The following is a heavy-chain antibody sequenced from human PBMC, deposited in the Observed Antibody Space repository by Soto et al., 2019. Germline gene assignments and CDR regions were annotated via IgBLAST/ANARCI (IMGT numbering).Heavy chain of an antibody. D-gene: IGHD2-2*02. J-gene: IGHJ6*02. V-gene: IGHV3-23*01. CDR1: GFTFSSYA. Sequence: GGSLRLSCAASGFTFSSYAMSWVRQAPGKGLEWVSAISGSGGSTYYADSVKGRFTISRDNSKNTLYLQMNSLRAEDTAVYYCAKDRTARYCSSTSCYTGIGGMDVWGQGSTVTVSS. CDR3: AKDRTARYCSSTSCYTGIGGMDV. CDR2: ISGSGGST.